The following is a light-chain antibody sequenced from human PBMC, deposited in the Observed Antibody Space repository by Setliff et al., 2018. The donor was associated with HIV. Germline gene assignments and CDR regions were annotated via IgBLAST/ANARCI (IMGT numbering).Light chain of an antibody. J-gene: IGLJ1*01. CDR3: CSYAGSHTVV. CDR1: SSDVGGYNF. Sequence: QSALTQPASVSGSPGQSVTISCTGISSDVGGYNFVSWYQHHPGQAPKLMIYDVNKRPSGVPDRFSGSKSGNTASLTISGLQAEDEADYYCCSYAGSHTVVFGTGTKVTVL. CDR2: DVN. V-gene: IGLV2-11*01.